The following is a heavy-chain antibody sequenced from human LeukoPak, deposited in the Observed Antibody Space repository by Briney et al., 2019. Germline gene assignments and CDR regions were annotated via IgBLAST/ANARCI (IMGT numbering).Heavy chain of an antibody. CDR2: IYPGDSDT. CDR3: ARQWYYYDSSGYLMGAFDI. D-gene: IGHD3-22*01. J-gene: IGHJ3*02. Sequence: GESLKISCKGSGYSFTSYWIAWVRQMPGKGLEWMGIIYPGDSDTRYSPSFQGQVTISADKSISTAYLHWSSLKASDTAMYYCARQWYYYDSSGYLMGAFDIWGQGTMVTVSS. V-gene: IGHV5-51*01. CDR1: GYSFTSYW.